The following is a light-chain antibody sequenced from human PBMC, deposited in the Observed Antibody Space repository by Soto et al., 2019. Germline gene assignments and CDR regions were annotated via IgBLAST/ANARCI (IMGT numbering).Light chain of an antibody. Sequence: EIVMTQSPATLSVSPGETASLSCRASQSAGNFLAWYQQKPGQAPRLLIYGASSRATGIPDRFSGSGSGTDFTLTISRLEPEDFAVYYCQQYATSVATFGGGTKVDI. CDR1: QSAGNF. CDR2: GAS. V-gene: IGKV3-20*01. J-gene: IGKJ4*01. CDR3: QQYATSVAT.